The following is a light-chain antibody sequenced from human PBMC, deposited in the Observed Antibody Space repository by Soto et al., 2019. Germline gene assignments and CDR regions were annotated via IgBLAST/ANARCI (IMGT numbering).Light chain of an antibody. Sequence: QSALTQPASVSGSHGQSLTISCTGTSSDVGGYNYVSWYQQQPGKDPKLRIYDVSNRPSGVSKRFSGTKSSNTAYLTISGLQAEDEADYYCSSYTSSRTKGFGTGTKMNVL. V-gene: IGLV2-14*01. CDR2: DVS. CDR1: SSDVGGYNY. CDR3: SSYTSSRTKG. J-gene: IGLJ1*01.